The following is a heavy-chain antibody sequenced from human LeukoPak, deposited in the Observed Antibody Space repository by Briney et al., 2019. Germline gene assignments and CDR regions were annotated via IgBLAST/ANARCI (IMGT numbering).Heavy chain of an antibody. D-gene: IGHD3-16*01. Sequence: GWSLRLSCAASGFIFSSYWMHWVRQLPGKGLVWVSRINGDGSITNYADSVKGRFTISRDNAKNTVYLQMSSLRAEDTAVYYCARGGGGPRDYWGQGTLVTVSS. V-gene: IGHV3-74*01. CDR1: GFIFSSYW. CDR3: ARGGGGPRDY. CDR2: INGDGSIT. J-gene: IGHJ4*02.